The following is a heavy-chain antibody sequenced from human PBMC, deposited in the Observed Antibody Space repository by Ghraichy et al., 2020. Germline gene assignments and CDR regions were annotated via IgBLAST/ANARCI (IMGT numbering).Heavy chain of an antibody. V-gene: IGHV1-3*01. J-gene: IGHJ6*02. Sequence: ASVKVSCKASGYTFTSYAMHWVRQAPGQRLKWMGWINAGNGNTKYSQKFQGRVTITRDTSASTAYMELSSLRSEDTAVYYCARGLIAVAGYGMDVWGQGTTVTVSS. D-gene: IGHD6-19*01. CDR1: GYTFTSYA. CDR3: ARGLIAVAGYGMDV. CDR2: INAGNGNT.